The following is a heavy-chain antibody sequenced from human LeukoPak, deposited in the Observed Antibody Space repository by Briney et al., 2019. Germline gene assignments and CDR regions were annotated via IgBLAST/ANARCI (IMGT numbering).Heavy chain of an antibody. CDR3: SSGGYCSSTSCYGFAFDI. D-gene: IGHD2-2*01. CDR1: GYTFTSYY. V-gene: IGHV1-46*03. CDR2: INPSGGST. J-gene: IGHJ3*02. Sequence: GASVKVSCKASGYTFTSYYMHWVGQAPGQGLEWMGIINPSGGSTSYAQKFQGRVTMTRDTSTSTVYMELSSLRSEDTAVYYCSSGGYCSSTSCYGFAFDIWGQGTMVTVSS.